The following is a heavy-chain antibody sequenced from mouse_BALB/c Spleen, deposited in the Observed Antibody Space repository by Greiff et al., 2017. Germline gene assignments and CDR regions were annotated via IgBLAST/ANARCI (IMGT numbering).Heavy chain of an antibody. D-gene: IGHD2-4*01. CDR2: ISDGGSYT. V-gene: IGHV5-4*02. Sequence: EVQVVESGGGLVKPGGSLKLSCAASGFTFSDYYMYWVRQTPEKRLEWVATISDGGSYTYYPDSVKGRFTISRDNAKNNLYLQMSSLKSEDTAMYYCAREFFDYKTGFAYWGQGTLVTVSA. J-gene: IGHJ3*01. CDR3: AREFFDYKTGFAY. CDR1: GFTFSDYY.